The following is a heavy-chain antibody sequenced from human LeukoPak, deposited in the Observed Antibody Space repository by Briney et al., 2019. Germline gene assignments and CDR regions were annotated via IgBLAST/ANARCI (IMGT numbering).Heavy chain of an antibody. J-gene: IGHJ4*02. Sequence: GGSLRLSCAASGFSFSSFAMHWVRQAPGKGLEWVAVIWFDGSNKNYGDFVKGRFTISRDNSKNTLYLQMDSLRAEDTAVYYCARSTTGTTGFFVYWGRGTLVSVSS. CDR3: ARSTTGTTGFFVY. CDR2: IWFDGSNK. CDR1: GFSFSSFA. D-gene: IGHD1-1*01. V-gene: IGHV3-33*01.